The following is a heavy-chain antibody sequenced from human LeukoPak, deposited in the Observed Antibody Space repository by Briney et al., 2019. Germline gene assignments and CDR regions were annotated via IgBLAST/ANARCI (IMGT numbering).Heavy chain of an antibody. D-gene: IGHD5-24*01. Sequence: ASVKVSCKASGYTFTSYHMHWVRQAPGQGLEWMGIINPSGGTTNYAQKFQARVIMTTDTSTRTAYMELRSLRSDDTAVYYCARDRDHAFDIWGQGTRVT. CDR1: GYTFTSYH. J-gene: IGHJ3*02. CDR3: ARDRDHAFDI. V-gene: IGHV1-46*01. CDR2: INPSGGTT.